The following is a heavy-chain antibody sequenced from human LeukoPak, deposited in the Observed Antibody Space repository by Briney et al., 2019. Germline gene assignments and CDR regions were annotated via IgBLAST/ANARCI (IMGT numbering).Heavy chain of an antibody. J-gene: IGHJ4*02. CDR2: ISAYNGNT. D-gene: IGHD2-2*01. CDR1: GYTFTSYG. CDR3: ASDLVVVVPAAMPLDY. V-gene: IGHV1-18*01. Sequence: ASVKVSCKASGYTFTSYGISWVRQAPGQGLEWMGWISAYNGNTNYAQKLQGRVTMTTDTSTSTAYMELRSLRSDDTAVYYCASDLVVVVPAAMPLDYWGQGTLVTVS.